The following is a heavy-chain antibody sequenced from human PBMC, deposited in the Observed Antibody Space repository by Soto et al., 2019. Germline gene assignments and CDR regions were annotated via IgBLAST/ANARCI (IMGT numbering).Heavy chain of an antibody. CDR1: GGTFSSYV. V-gene: IGHV1-69*01. Sequence: QVQLVQSGAEVKKPGSSVKVSCKASGGTFSSYVISWVRQAPGQGLEWMGGIIPIFGTANYAQKFQGRVTITADESTSTAYMELSSLRSEDTAVYYCARGKYYYGSGSYPPYYYGMDVWGQGTTVTVSS. J-gene: IGHJ6*02. D-gene: IGHD3-10*01. CDR3: ARGKYYYGSGSYPPYYYGMDV. CDR2: IIPIFGTA.